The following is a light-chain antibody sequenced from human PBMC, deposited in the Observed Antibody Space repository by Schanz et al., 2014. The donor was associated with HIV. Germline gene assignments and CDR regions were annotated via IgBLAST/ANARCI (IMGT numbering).Light chain of an antibody. Sequence: EIVLTQSPATLSLSPGERATLSCRASQSVSDNYLAWYQQRPGQAPRLLIYDASTRVTGIPARFSGSGSGTEFTLTISRLEPEDFAVYYCQQYGSSPRTFGGGTKVEIK. CDR1: QSVSDNY. J-gene: IGKJ4*01. CDR3: QQYGSSPRT. CDR2: DAS. V-gene: IGKV3-20*01.